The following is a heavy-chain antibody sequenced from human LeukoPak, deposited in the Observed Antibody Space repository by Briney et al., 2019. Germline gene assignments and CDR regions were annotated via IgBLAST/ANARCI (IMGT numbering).Heavy chain of an antibody. CDR2: IIPILGIA. CDR1: GGTFSSYA. V-gene: IGHV1-69*04. Sequence: SVKVSCTASGGTFSSYAISWVRQAPGQGLEWMGRIIPILGIANYAQKFQGRVTITADKSTSTAYMELSSLRSEDTAVYYCAREDDYYDSSGYYYYFDYWGQGTLVTVSS. J-gene: IGHJ4*02. CDR3: AREDDYYDSSGYYYYFDY. D-gene: IGHD3-22*01.